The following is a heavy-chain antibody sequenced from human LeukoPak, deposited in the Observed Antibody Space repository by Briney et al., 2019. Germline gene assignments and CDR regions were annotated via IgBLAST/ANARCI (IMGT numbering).Heavy chain of an antibody. V-gene: IGHV3-33*01. Sequence: GGSLRLSCAASGFTFSSYGMHWVRQAPGKGLEWEAVTWYDENSKYYADSVKGRFTISRDNSKNTLYLQMNSLRAEDTAMYYCARDWHSRNIDYWGQGTLVTVSS. D-gene: IGHD6-13*01. CDR3: ARDWHSRNIDY. CDR1: GFTFSSYG. J-gene: IGHJ4*02. CDR2: TWYDENSK.